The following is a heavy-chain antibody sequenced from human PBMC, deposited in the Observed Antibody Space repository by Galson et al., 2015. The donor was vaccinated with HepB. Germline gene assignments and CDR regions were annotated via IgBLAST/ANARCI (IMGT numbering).Heavy chain of an antibody. CDR2: ISGSGAST. Sequence: SLRLSCAASGFTFSSYAMNWVRQAPGKGLEWVSTISGSGASTYYADSVKGRFTISRDNSKNTLDLQMNVLRDEDTAVYYCAKQRNNRNYYNGMDVWGQGTTVTVSS. V-gene: IGHV3-23*01. J-gene: IGHJ6*02. D-gene: IGHD1-14*01. CDR3: AKQRNNRNYYNGMDV. CDR1: GFTFSSYA.